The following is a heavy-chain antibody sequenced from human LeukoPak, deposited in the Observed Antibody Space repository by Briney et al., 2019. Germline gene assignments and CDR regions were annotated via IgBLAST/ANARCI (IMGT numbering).Heavy chain of an antibody. Sequence: SETLSLTCTVSGGSISSYYWSWIRQPAGKGLEWIWRIYTSGSTNYNPSLKSRVTMSVDTSKNQFSLKLSSVTAADTAVYYCARDRGGYNWNYVAAFDIWGQGTMVTVSS. CDR1: GGSISSYY. J-gene: IGHJ3*02. CDR2: IYTSGST. CDR3: ARDRGGYNWNYVAAFDI. V-gene: IGHV4-4*07. D-gene: IGHD1-7*01.